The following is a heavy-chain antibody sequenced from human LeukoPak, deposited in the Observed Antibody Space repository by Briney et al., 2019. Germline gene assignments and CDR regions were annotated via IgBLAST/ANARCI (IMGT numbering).Heavy chain of an antibody. J-gene: IGHJ4*02. CDR3: ARRIAATGMKYFDY. D-gene: IGHD6-13*01. V-gene: IGHV3-7*05. CDR2: IKHDGSDT. CDR1: GFXFSSYW. Sequence: PGGSLRLSCEASGFXFSSYWISWVRQAPGKGLEWVAYIKHDGSDTNYVDSVKGRFTISRDNAKHSLYLQMNSLRPEDTAMYYCARRIAATGMKYFDYWGQGTLVTVSS.